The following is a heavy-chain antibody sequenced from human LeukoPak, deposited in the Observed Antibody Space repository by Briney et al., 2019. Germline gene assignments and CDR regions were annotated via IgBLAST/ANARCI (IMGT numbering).Heavy chain of an antibody. V-gene: IGHV3-23*01. CDR1: GFTFNSYA. J-gene: IGHJ5*02. Sequence: GGSLRLSCAASGFTFNSYAMPWVRQVPGKGLEWVSGISGSGSSTYYADSVKGRFTISRDNSKNTLYLQMNSLRGEDTAVYYCAKGRYDFWSGYPNNWFDPWGEGTLVTVSS. CDR3: AKGRYDFWSGYPNNWFDP. CDR2: ISGSGSST. D-gene: IGHD3-3*01.